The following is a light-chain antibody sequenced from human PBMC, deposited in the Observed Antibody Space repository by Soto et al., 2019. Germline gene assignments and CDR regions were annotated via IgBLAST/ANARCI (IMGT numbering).Light chain of an antibody. Sequence: AIRMTQSPSSLSASTGYRVTITCRASQGISSYLVWYQQKPGKAPKLLIYAASTLQSGVPSRFSGSGSGTDFTLTISCLQSEDFATYYCQQYYSFPRTFGQGTKVDIK. J-gene: IGKJ1*01. CDR3: QQYYSFPRT. V-gene: IGKV1-8*01. CDR2: AAS. CDR1: QGISSY.